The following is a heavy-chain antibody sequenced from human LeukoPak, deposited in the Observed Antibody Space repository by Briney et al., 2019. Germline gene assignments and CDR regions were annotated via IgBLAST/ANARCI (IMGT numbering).Heavy chain of an antibody. J-gene: IGHJ4*02. CDR3: AKDHLRAGYSSIWRLYYFDY. V-gene: IGHV3-23*01. D-gene: IGHD6-13*01. Sequence: GGSLRLSCAASGFTFSSYAMSWVRQAPGKGLEWVSAISGSGGSTYYADSVKGRFTISRDNSKNTLYLQMNSLRAEDTAVYYCAKDHLRAGYSSIWRLYYFDYWGQGTLVTVSS. CDR2: ISGSGGST. CDR1: GFTFSSYA.